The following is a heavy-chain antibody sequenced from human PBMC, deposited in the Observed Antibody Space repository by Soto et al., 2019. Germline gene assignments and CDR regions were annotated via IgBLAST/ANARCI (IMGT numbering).Heavy chain of an antibody. J-gene: IGHJ4*02. Sequence: QVQLVESGGGLVKPGESLRLSCAVSGFTFSDYYMSWIRQAPGEGLEWVSYISSSGYYKKYADAVKGRFTISRDNAKNSGSLQMNSLRSEDSAVYFCARGVGVTTADSWGQGTLVTVS. CDR3: ARGVGVTTADS. CDR1: GFTFSDYY. D-gene: IGHD1-26*01. V-gene: IGHV3-11*05. CDR2: ISSSGYYK.